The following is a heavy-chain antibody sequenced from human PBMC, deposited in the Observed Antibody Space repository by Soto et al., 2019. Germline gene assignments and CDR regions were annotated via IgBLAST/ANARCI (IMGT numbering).Heavy chain of an antibody. D-gene: IGHD5-18*01. J-gene: IGHJ6*02. CDR3: TTDAAMAVYYYYGMDV. CDR1: GFTFSNAW. Sequence: GGSLRLSCAASGFTFSNAWMNWVRQAPGKGLEWVGRIKSKTDGGTTDYAAPVKGRFTISRDDSKNTLYLQMNSLKTEDTAVYYCTTDAAMAVYYYYGMDVWGQGTTVTVSS. CDR2: IKSKTDGGTT. V-gene: IGHV3-15*07.